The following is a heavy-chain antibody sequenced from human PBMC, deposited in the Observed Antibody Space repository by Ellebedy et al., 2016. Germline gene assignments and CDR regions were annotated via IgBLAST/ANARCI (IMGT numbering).Heavy chain of an antibody. CDR3: ARAGYSYGPYSSHYYYYMDV. V-gene: IGHV1-69*13. CDR2: IIPIFGTA. D-gene: IGHD5-18*01. Sequence: SVKVSCXASGGTFSSYAISWVRQAPGQGLEWMGGIIPIFGTANYAQKFQGRVTITADESTSTAYMELSSLRSEDTAVYYCARAGYSYGPYSSHYYYYMDVWGKGTTVTVSS. J-gene: IGHJ6*03. CDR1: GGTFSSYA.